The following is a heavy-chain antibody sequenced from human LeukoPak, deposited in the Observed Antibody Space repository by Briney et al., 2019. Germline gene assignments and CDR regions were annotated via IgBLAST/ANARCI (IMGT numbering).Heavy chain of an antibody. J-gene: IGHJ4*02. Sequence: ASVKVSCTASGYTFTDYDITWVRQAPGQGLEWMGWISAYNGHTNYAQKLQGRITVTTDTSTSTSYMELRSLRSDDTAVYYCARRGLGTTQRYFEYWGQGTLVSVSS. V-gene: IGHV1-18*01. CDR1: GYTFTDYD. CDR2: ISAYNGHT. CDR3: ARRGLGTTQRYFEY. D-gene: IGHD1-7*01.